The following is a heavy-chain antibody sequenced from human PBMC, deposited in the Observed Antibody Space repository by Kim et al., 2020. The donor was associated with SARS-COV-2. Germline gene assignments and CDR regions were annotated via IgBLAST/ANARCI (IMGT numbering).Heavy chain of an antibody. D-gene: IGHD3-10*01. CDR1: GFTFNNYA. Sequence: GGSLRLSCGASGFTFNNYAMHWVRQAPGRGLEWVAVISYEGGVKYYAYFVKGQFTFSRYSAHKTMKLQMRIIRPEDTDVYYCAKSSAVVWFGVGLRAF. J-gene: IGHJ3*01. CDR3: AKSSAVVWFGVGLRAF. V-gene: IGHV3-30*18. CDR2: ISYEGGVK.